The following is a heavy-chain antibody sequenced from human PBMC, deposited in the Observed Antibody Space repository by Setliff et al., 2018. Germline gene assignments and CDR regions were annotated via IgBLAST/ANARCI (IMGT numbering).Heavy chain of an antibody. Sequence: LSLTCTVSGGSLRGSAIFWGWIRQPPGKGLEWIGSTYYNGDAYYNPSLKSRVTMSVDTSRNQFSLKVNSVTAADTAVYYCARAAKYDSSGYYGFWFDPWGQGNLVTVPQ. CDR1: GGSLRGSAIF. CDR2: TYYNGDA. J-gene: IGHJ5*02. D-gene: IGHD3-22*01. V-gene: IGHV4-39*01. CDR3: ARAAKYDSSGYYGFWFDP.